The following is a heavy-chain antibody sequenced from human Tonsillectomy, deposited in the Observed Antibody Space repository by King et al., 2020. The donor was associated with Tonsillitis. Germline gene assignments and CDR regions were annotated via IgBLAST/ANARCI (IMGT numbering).Heavy chain of an antibody. D-gene: IGHD1-1*01. V-gene: IGHV3-23*04. CDR3: ARGRHPKLEGRYFDS. CDR2: ITITSRTT. J-gene: IGHJ4*02. CDR1: GFPLSDYG. Sequence: EVQLVESGGGLVQPGESPRLSCVISGFPLSDYGMTWVRQAPGKGLEWVSSITITSRTTYYADSVKGRFSISRDNSKNTLFLQMNSLRGEDTAIYYCARGRHPKLEGRYFDSWGQGILVTVSS.